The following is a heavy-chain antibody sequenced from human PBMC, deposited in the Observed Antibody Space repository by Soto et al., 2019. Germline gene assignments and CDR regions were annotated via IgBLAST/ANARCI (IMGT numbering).Heavy chain of an antibody. CDR1: GFTFSDYY. CDR2: ISGSGNSI. V-gene: IGHV3-11*01. Sequence: QVQLVESGGGLVKPGGSLRLSCAASGFTFSDYYMSWIRQAPGRGLEWISYISGSGNSINYADSEKGRFTISRDNAKNALYLQMSNVRAEDTAVYYCARDHGNWFDPWGQGTLVTVSS. CDR3: ARDHGNWFDP. J-gene: IGHJ5*02.